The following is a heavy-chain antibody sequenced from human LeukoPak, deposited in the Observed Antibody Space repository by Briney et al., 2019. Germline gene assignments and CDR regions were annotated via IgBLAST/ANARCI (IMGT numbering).Heavy chain of an antibody. CDR2: IQYDGHDY. CDR3: AREMTTPDDAFDI. D-gene: IGHD4-11*01. J-gene: IGHJ3*02. V-gene: IGHV3-30*02. CDR1: GFSLSRYD. Sequence: GGSLRLSCAASGFSLSRYDMHWVRQAPGKGLEWVAFIQYDGHDYYYADSVRGRFTISRDNSKNILSLQMNSLRAEDTAVYYCAREMTTPDDAFDIWGPGTMVTVSS.